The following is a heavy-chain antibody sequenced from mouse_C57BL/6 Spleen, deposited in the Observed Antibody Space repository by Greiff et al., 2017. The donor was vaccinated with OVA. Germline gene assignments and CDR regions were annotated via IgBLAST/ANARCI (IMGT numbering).Heavy chain of an antibody. CDR1: GFNIKDYY. J-gene: IGHJ4*01. CDR2: IDPEDGDT. Sequence: VQLKQSGAELVRPGASVKLSCTASGFNIKDYYMHWVKQRPEQGLEWIGRIDPEDGDTEYAPKFQGKATMTADTSSNTAYLQLSSLTSEDTAVYYCTLASTGTEAMDYWGQGTSVTVSS. D-gene: IGHD6-1*01. CDR3: TLASTGTEAMDY. V-gene: IGHV14-1*01.